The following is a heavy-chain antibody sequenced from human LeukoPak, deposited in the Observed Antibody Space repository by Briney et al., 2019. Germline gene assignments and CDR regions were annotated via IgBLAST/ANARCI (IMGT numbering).Heavy chain of an antibody. D-gene: IGHD5-12*01. CDR3: ARVGSGYQVDY. Sequence: QSGGSLRLSCAASGFMFSDHYMDWVRQAPGKGLVWVGRSRNKADTYTAEYAASVKGRFTISRAESKNSLYLQMNSLKTEDTAVYYCARVGSGYQVDYWGQGTLVTVSS. J-gene: IGHJ4*02. V-gene: IGHV3-72*01. CDR1: GFMFSDHY. CDR2: SRNKADTYTA.